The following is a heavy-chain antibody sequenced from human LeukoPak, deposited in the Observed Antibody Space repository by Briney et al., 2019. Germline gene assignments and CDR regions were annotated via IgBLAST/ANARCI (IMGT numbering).Heavy chain of an antibody. Sequence: GESLKISCKGSGYSFTSYWIGWVRQMPGKGLEWMGIIYPGDSDTRYSPSFQGQVTISADKSISTAYLQWSGLKASDTAMYYCARRDCSSTSCYHNWFDPWGQGTLVTVSS. CDR3: ARRDCSSTSCYHNWFDP. V-gene: IGHV5-51*01. CDR2: IYPGDSDT. D-gene: IGHD2-2*01. J-gene: IGHJ5*02. CDR1: GYSFTSYW.